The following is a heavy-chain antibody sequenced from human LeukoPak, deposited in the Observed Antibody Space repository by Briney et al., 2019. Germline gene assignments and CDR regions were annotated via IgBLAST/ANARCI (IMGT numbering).Heavy chain of an antibody. CDR3: TTDYYDSSGYREDI. CDR2: IKSKTDGGTT. Sequence: PGRSLRPSCAASGFTFSNAWMIWVRQAPGKGLEWVARIKSKTDGGTTDYAAPVKGRFTISRDDSKNTLYLQMNSLKTEDTAVYYCTTDYYDSSGYREDIWGQGTMVTVSS. J-gene: IGHJ3*02. D-gene: IGHD3-22*01. V-gene: IGHV3-15*01. CDR1: GFTFSNAW.